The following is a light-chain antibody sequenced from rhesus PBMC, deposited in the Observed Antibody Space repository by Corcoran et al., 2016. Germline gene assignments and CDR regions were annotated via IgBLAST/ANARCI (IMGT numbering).Light chain of an antibody. CDR2: DVT. CDR3: SSYAGSNTLV. Sequence: QAALTQPPSVSGSPGQSVTISCTGTSSDIGGSDYVSWYQQHPGKAPKLMIYDVTKRPSGVSDRFSGSKSGNTASLTISGLQAEDESNYDCSSYAGSNTLVFGGGTRLTVL. CDR1: SSDIGGSDY. V-gene: IGLV2-23*01. J-gene: IGLJ1*01.